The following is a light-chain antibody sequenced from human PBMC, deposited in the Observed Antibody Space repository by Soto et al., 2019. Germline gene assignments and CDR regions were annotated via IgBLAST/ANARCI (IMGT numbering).Light chain of an antibody. Sequence: QSVLTQPASVSGSPGQSITISCTGTSSDVGGYNYVSWYQQHPGKAPKLMIYDVSNRPSGVSNRFSGSKSGNTASLTISGLEAEDGADYYCSSYTSRSTPMVFGGGTKLTVL. CDR1: SSDVGGYNY. V-gene: IGLV2-14*01. CDR3: SSYTSRSTPMV. CDR2: DVS. J-gene: IGLJ2*01.